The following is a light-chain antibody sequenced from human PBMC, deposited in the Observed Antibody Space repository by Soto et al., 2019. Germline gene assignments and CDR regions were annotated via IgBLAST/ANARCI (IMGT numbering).Light chain of an antibody. J-gene: IGKJ5*01. Sequence: EIVMTQSPVTLSVSPGERATLSCRASQFVSSNLAWYQQKPGQAPRLLIYGTSDRATGTPDRFSGSGSGTDFTLTISRLEPEDSAVYYCQQFDDSVTFGQGTRLEI. CDR1: QFVSSN. CDR2: GTS. CDR3: QQFDDSVT. V-gene: IGKV3D-15*01.